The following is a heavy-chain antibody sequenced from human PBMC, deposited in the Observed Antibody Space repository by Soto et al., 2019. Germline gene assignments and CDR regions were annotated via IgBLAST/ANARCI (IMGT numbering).Heavy chain of an antibody. V-gene: IGHV4-38-2*02. J-gene: IGHJ4*02. CDR2: MYHSGTT. CDR3: ARVAFGPIDY. CDR1: NYSISSGYY. Sequence: PSETLSLTCTVSNYSISSGYYWGWIRQSPGEGLEWIVSMYHSGTTYYNPSLKSRVTISIDTSKNQFSLKLMSVTSADTAVYFCARVAFGPIDYWGQGTLVTVSS. D-gene: IGHD3-16*01.